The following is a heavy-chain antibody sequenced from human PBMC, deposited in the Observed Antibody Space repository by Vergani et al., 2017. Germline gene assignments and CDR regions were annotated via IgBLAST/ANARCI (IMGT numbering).Heavy chain of an antibody. CDR1: GFIFSTYA. Sequence: ELQRLESGGDLVQPGGSLRLSCTASGFIFSTYAMSWGRQAPGKGLEWVSGISASGAPTYDADSVKGRVTIARDNSKNTLYLQMNSLRVEDTAVYYCARAYGRYDWLDYWCQRTLVTVSS. V-gene: IGHV3-23*01. CDR3: ARAYGRYDWLDY. D-gene: IGHD3-9*01. J-gene: IGHJ4*03. CDR2: ISASGAPT.